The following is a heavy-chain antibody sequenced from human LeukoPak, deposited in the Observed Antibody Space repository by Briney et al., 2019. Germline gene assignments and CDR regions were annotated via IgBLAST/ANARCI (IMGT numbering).Heavy chain of an antibody. V-gene: IGHV4-59*01. Sequence: SETLSLTCTVSGGSISSYYWSWIRQPPGKGLEWIGYIYCSGSTNYNPSLKSRVTISVDTSKNQFSLKLSSVTAADTAVYYCARVHEDNWYFDLWGRGTLVTVSS. J-gene: IGHJ2*01. CDR3: ARVHEDNWYFDL. CDR2: IYCSGST. CDR1: GGSISSYY.